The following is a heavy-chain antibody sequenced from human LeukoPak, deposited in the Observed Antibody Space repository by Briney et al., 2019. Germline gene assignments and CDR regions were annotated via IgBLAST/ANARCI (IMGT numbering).Heavy chain of an antibody. D-gene: IGHD2-2*01. V-gene: IGHV4-34*01. Sequence: SETLSLTCAVYGGSFSGYYSSWIRQPPGKGLEWIGEINHNGSTNYNPSPKSRVTISVDTSKNQFSLKLSSVTAADTAVYYCARSIYQLLDDAFDIWGQGPIVTVSS. J-gene: IGHJ3*02. CDR2: INHNGST. CDR1: GGSFSGYY. CDR3: ARSIYQLLDDAFDI.